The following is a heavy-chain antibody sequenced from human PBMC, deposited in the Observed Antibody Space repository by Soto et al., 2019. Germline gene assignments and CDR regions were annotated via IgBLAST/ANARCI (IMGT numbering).Heavy chain of an antibody. V-gene: IGHV1-69*12. CDR2: IIPIFGTA. CDR3: ARVRCSGGSCYLMIWFDP. Sequence: QVQLVQSGAEVKKPGSSVKVSCKASGGTFSSYAISWVRQAPGQGLEWMGGIIPIFGTANYAQKFQGRVTITADESTSTAYMELSSLRSEDTAVYYCARVRCSGGSCYLMIWFDPWGQGTLVTVSS. CDR1: GGTFSSYA. D-gene: IGHD2-15*01. J-gene: IGHJ5*02.